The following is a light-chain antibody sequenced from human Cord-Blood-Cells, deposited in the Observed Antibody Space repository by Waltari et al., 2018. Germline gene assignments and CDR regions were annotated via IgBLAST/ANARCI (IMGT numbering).Light chain of an antibody. V-gene: IGLV6-57*02. CDR3: QSYDSSNVV. J-gene: IGLJ2*01. Sequence: NFMLPQPHSVSESPGKTVTISCTGSSGSMASNYVQWYQQRPGSAPTTVIYEDNQRPSGVPDRVSGSIDSSSNSASLTISGLKTEDEADYYCQSYDSSNVVFGGGTKLTVL. CDR1: SGSMASNY. CDR2: EDN.